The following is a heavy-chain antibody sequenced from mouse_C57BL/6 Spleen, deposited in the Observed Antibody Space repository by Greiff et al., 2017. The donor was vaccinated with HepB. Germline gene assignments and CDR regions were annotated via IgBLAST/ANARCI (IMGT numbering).Heavy chain of an antibody. D-gene: IGHD2-4*01. CDR3: ARIYDYDYFDY. V-gene: IGHV1-64*01. Sequence: QVQLQQPGAELVKPGASVKLSCKASGYTFTSYWMHWVKQRPGQGLEWIGMIHPNSGSTNYNEKFKSKATLTVDKSSSTAYMQLSSLTSEDSAVYYCARIYDYDYFDYWGQGTTLTVSS. CDR2: IHPNSGST. CDR1: GYTFTSYW. J-gene: IGHJ2*01.